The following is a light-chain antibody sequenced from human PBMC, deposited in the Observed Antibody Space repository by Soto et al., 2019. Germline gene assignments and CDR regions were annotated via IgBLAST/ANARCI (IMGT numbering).Light chain of an antibody. Sequence: EIVMTQSPDTLSVSPGERATLSCRASQSVGSNLAWYQEKPGQPPRLLIYGASTRATGIPARFSGSGSGTEFTLTISSLQSEDFALYYCQQYNNWVTFGGGSKVEIK. CDR1: QSVGSN. CDR3: QQYNNWVT. CDR2: GAS. J-gene: IGKJ4*01. V-gene: IGKV3D-15*01.